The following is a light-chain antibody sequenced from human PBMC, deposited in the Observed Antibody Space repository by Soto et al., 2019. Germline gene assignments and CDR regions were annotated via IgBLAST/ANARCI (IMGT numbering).Light chain of an antibody. CDR1: QSISAE. CDR3: QKYNSYGSWT. J-gene: IGKJ1*01. V-gene: IGKV1-5*03. CDR2: KTS. Sequence: DIQMTQSPSTLSASVRDRVTITCRASQSISAELAWYQQKPGKAPNLLIYKTSNLESGVPSRFSGSGSGTEFTLTISSLQPDDFATYYCQKYNSYGSWTFGQGTKVEVK.